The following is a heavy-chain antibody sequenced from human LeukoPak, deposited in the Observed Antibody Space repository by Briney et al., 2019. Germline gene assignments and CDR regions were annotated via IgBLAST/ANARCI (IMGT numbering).Heavy chain of an antibody. J-gene: IGHJ4*02. V-gene: IGHV3-30-3*01. CDR3: ASPPNWASYYFDY. D-gene: IGHD7-27*01. CDR1: GFTFSSYA. Sequence: GRSLRLSCAASGFTFSSYAMHWVRQAPGKGLEWVAVISYDGSNKYYADSVKGRFTISRDNSKNTLYLQMNSLRAEDTAVYYCASPPNWASYYFDYWGQGTLVTVSS. CDR2: ISYDGSNK.